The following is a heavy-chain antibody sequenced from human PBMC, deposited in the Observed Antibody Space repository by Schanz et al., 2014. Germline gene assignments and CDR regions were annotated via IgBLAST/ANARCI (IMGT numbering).Heavy chain of an antibody. CDR1: GFTFSSYG. CDR3: AKDRVRGSSWYHAFDI. CDR2: IWYDGSNK. V-gene: IGHV3-33*06. D-gene: IGHD6-13*01. J-gene: IGHJ3*02. Sequence: QVKLVESGGGVVQPGRSLRLSCAASGFTFSSYGMHWVRQAPGKGLEWVAVIWYDGSNKYYADSVKGRFTISRDNSKNTLYLQMNSLRAEDTAVYYCAKDRVRGSSWYHAFDIWGQGTMVTVSS.